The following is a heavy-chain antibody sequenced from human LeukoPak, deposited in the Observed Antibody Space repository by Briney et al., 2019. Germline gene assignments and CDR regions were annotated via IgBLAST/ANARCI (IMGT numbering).Heavy chain of an antibody. CDR1: GASISSGTYY. Sequence: SQTLSLTCAVSGASISSGTYYWSWIRQPPGKGLEWTGYIHSSGSTYYNPSLESRLTMSLDTSKNQFSLKLSSVTAADTAVYYCARGRGCSGGSCYSDYWGQGTLVTVSS. CDR3: ARGRGCSGGSCYSDY. D-gene: IGHD2-15*01. CDR2: IHSSGST. V-gene: IGHV4-30-4*01. J-gene: IGHJ4*02.